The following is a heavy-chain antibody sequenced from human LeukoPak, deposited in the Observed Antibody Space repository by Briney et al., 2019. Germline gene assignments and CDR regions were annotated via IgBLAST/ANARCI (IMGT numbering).Heavy chain of an antibody. D-gene: IGHD2-15*01. V-gene: IGHV1-69*05. CDR1: GGTFSSYA. CDR3: ARAPGYCSGGSCLDY. CDR2: IIPIFGTA. Sequence: SVKVSCKASGGTFSSYAISWVRQAPGQGLEWMGRIIPIFGTANYAQKFQGRVTITTDESTSTASMELSSLRSEDTAVYYCARAPGYCSGGSCLDYWGQGTLVTVSS. J-gene: IGHJ4*02.